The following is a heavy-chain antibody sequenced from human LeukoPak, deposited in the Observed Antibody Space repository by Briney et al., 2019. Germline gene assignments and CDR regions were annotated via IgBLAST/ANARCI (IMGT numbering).Heavy chain of an antibody. V-gene: IGHV4-61*01. J-gene: IGHJ4*02. CDR1: GGSISSGSYY. D-gene: IGHD5-18*01. CDR2: IYYSGST. Sequence: SETLSLTCTFSGGSISSGSYYWGWIREPPGKGLEWIGYIYYSGSTNLNPSLKSRVTISMDTSKRQFSLRLSSVTAADTAVYYCARVVDSAMVTPFDYWGQGTLVAVSS. CDR3: ARVVDSAMVTPFDY.